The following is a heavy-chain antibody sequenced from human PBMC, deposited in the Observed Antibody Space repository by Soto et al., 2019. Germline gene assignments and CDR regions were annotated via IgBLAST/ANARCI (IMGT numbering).Heavy chain of an antibody. CDR2: IWYDGSNK. Sequence: QVQLVESGGGVVQPGRSLRLSCAASGFTFSSYGMHWVRQAPGKGLEWVAVIWYDGSNKYYADSVKGRFTISRDNSKNTMFLLMNSMRAEDTGVYYCARDGRTYYGSGSFPFDYWGQGTLVTVPS. CDR3: ARDGRTYYGSGSFPFDY. D-gene: IGHD3-10*01. J-gene: IGHJ4*02. CDR1: GFTFSSYG. V-gene: IGHV3-33*01.